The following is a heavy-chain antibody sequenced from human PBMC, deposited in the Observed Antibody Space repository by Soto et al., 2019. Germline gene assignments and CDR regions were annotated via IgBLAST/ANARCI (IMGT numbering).Heavy chain of an antibody. CDR2: IYYSGIA. V-gene: IGHV4-31*03. CDR3: ARVGAEISTAYYFDY. CDR1: GYSISSGGYY. J-gene: IGHJ4*02. Sequence: QVHLQESGPGLVKPSQTLSLTCTVSGYSISSGGYYWGWIRQHPGKGPEWIGYIYYSGIAYYNPALKSRATISVDTSENQLSLKLSSVTAADTAVYYCARVGAEISTAYYFDYWGQGTPVTVSS. D-gene: IGHD1-26*01.